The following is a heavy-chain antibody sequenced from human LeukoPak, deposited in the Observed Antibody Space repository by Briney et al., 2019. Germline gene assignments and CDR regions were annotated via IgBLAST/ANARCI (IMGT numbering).Heavy chain of an antibody. D-gene: IGHD3-16*01. CDR2: ISGSGGST. Sequence: GGSLRLSWAAAGCTFSSYGMSWVRQAPGKGLEWVSAISGSGGSTYYADSVKGRFTISRDNSKNTLYLQMNSLRAEDTAVYYCAKDRWGTFDYWGQGALVTVSS. J-gene: IGHJ4*02. V-gene: IGHV3-23*01. CDR1: GCTFSSYG. CDR3: AKDRWGTFDY.